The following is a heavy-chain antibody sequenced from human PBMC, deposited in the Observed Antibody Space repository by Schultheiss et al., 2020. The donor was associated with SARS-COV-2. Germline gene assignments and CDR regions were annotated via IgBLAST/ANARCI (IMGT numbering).Heavy chain of an antibody. J-gene: IGHJ3*02. CDR2: IYYSGST. CDR1: GGSISSSSYY. V-gene: IGHV4-39*07. Sequence: SQTLSLTCTVSGGSISSSSYYWGWIRQPPGKGLEWIGSIYYSGSTNYNPSLKSRVTISVDTSKNQFSLKLSSVTAADTAVYYCARLTGAGAFDIWGQGTMVTVSS. D-gene: IGHD1-26*01. CDR3: ARLTGAGAFDI.